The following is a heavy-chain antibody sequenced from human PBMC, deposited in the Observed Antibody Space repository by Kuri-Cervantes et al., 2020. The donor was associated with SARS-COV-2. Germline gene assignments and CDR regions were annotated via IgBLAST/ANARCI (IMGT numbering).Heavy chain of an antibody. V-gene: IGHV4-34*01. J-gene: IGHJ4*02. CDR1: GGSFSGYY. CDR2: INHSGST. CDR3: ARVGDYYGSGSVDY. Sequence: SQTLSLTCAVYGGSFSGYYWSWIRQPPGKGLEWIGEINHSGSTNYNPSLKSRVTISVDTSKNQFSLKLSSVTAADTAVYYCARVGDYYGSGSVDYLGQGTLVTVSS. D-gene: IGHD3-10*01.